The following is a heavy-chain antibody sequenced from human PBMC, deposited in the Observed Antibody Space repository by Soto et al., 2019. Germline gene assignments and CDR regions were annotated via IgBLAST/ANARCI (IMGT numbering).Heavy chain of an antibody. V-gene: IGHV1-69*01. CDR3: ARGASRGSPYYFDS. CDR2: IIPYYNTL. D-gene: IGHD6-19*01. CDR1: EGTFNSYA. Sequence: QAQVVQSGAEVRKPGSSVKLSCKASEGTFNSYAIAWVRQAPGQGLEWMGGIIPYYNTLNYAHKFQDRVTITADHSTNTVYMEVSSLRSDDTAVYFCARGASRGSPYYFDSWAQGTVVTVSS. J-gene: IGHJ4*02.